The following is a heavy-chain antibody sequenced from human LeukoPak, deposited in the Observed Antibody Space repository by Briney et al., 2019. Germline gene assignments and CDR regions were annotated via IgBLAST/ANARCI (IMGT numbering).Heavy chain of an antibody. CDR3: ARVRGWGSYKHLGY. Sequence: PSETLSLTCTVSGVSISSGGYYWSWIRQHPGKGLEWIGYIYYSGSTYYNPSLKSRVTISVDTSKNQFSLKLSSVTAADTAVYYCARVRGWGSYKHLGYWGQGTLVTVSS. CDR2: IYYSGST. V-gene: IGHV4-31*03. D-gene: IGHD3-16*01. J-gene: IGHJ4*02. CDR1: GVSISSGGYY.